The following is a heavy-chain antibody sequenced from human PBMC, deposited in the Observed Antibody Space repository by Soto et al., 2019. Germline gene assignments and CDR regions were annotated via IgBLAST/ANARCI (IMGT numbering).Heavy chain of an antibody. CDR3: ARDRITIFGVVISRPYYYGMDV. Sequence: SVKVSCKASGGTFSSYAISWVRQAPGQGLEWMGGIIPIFGTANYAQKFQGRVTITADESTSTAYMELSSLRSEDTAVYYCARDRITIFGVVISRPYYYGMDVWGQGTTVTVSS. J-gene: IGHJ6*02. CDR1: GGTFSSYA. D-gene: IGHD3-3*01. CDR2: IIPIFGTA. V-gene: IGHV1-69*13.